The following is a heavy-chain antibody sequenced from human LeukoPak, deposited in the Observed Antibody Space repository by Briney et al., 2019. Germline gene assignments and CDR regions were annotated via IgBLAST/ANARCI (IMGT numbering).Heavy chain of an antibody. CDR2: ISWNSGSI. Sequence: PGGSLRLSCAASGFTFDDYAMHWARQAPGKGLEWVSGISWNSGSIVYADSVKGRFTISRDNAKNSLYLQMDSLRAEDTALYYCAKDTYSSSWYYFDYWGQGTLVTVSS. CDR3: AKDTYSSSWYYFDY. D-gene: IGHD6-13*01. V-gene: IGHV3-9*01. CDR1: GFTFDDYA. J-gene: IGHJ4*02.